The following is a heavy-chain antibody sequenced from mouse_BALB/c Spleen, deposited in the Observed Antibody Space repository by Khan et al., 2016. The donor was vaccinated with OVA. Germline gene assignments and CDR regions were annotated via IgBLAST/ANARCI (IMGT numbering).Heavy chain of an antibody. CDR1: GFSLTSYG. CDR3: ARSNFYAMDY. V-gene: IGHV2-6-2*01. J-gene: IGHJ4*01. CDR2: IWSDGAT. Sequence: QVQLKQSGPDLVAPSQSLSITCTVPGFSLTSYGVHWVRQPPGKGLEWLVVIWSDGATTYNAALKSSLSISQDSSKSQVLLKMNRLQTDDTAMYYCARSNFYAMDYWGQGTSVTVSS. D-gene: IGHD2-5*01.